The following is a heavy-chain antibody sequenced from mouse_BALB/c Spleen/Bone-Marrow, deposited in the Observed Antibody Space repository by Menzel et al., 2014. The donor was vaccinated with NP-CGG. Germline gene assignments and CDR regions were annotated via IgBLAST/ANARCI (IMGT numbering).Heavy chain of an antibody. D-gene: IGHD1-1*01. CDR2: IDPANGNI. Sequence: EVQLQQSGAELVKPGASVKLSCTASGFNTKDTYMHWVKQRPEQGLEWIGRIDPANGNIKYDPKFQGKATITADISSNTAYLQLSSLTSEDTAVYYCAPYYYGRWFANWGQGTLVTVSA. J-gene: IGHJ3*01. CDR3: APYYYGRWFAN. V-gene: IGHV14-3*02. CDR1: GFNTKDTY.